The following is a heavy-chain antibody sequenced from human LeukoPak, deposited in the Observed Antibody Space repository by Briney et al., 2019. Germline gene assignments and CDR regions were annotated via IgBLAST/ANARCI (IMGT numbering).Heavy chain of an antibody. D-gene: IGHD6-13*01. Sequence: SETLSLTCAVYGGSFSGYYWSWIRQPPGKGLEWIGEINHSGSTNYNPSLKSRVTISVDTSKNQFSPKLSSVTAADTAVYYCARARIAAAGNANWFDPWGQGTLVTVSS. CDR3: ARARIAAAGNANWFDP. V-gene: IGHV4-34*01. CDR1: GGSFSGYY. CDR2: INHSGST. J-gene: IGHJ5*02.